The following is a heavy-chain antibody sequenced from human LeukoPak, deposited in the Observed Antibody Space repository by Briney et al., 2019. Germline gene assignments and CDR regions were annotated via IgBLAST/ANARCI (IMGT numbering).Heavy chain of an antibody. V-gene: IGHV4-59*01. Sequence: SETLSLTCTVSGGSISSYYWSWIRQPPGKGLEWIGYIYYSGSTNYNPSLKSRVTISVDTSKNQFSLKLSSVTAADTAVYYCARGMTTVVNHYYYYGMDVWGQRTTVTVSS. CDR2: IYYSGST. CDR1: GGSISSYY. J-gene: IGHJ6*02. CDR3: ARGMTTVVNHYYYYGMDV. D-gene: IGHD4-23*01.